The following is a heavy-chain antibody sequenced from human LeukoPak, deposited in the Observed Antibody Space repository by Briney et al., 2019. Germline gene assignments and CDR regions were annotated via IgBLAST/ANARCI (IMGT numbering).Heavy chain of an antibody. CDR1: GYSFTAYY. D-gene: IGHD6-19*01. CDR3: ARLPTGVAGTVDF. CDR2: MHPGSGDT. J-gene: IGHJ4*02. Sequence: ASVKDSCKASGYSFTAYYIHWVRQAPGQGLELMGWMHPGSGDTNYAQNFQGRVTWTRDTSINTAYMELSGLTSDDTAMYYCARLPTGVAGTVDFWGQGTLVTVSS. V-gene: IGHV1-2*02.